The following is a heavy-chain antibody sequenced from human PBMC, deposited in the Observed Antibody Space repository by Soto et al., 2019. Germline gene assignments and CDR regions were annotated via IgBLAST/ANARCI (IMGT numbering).Heavy chain of an antibody. D-gene: IGHD2-15*01. CDR2: IYYSGST. CDR3: ARHAGIGGLGYCSGGSCVGFWFDP. V-gene: IGHV4-39*01. CDR1: GGSISSSSYY. Sequence: PSETLSLTCTVSGGSISSSSYYWGWIRQPPGKGLEWIGSIYYSGSTYYNPSLKSRVTISVDTSKNQFSLKLSSVTAADTAVYYCARHAGIGGLGYCSGGSCVGFWFDPWGQGTLVTVSS. J-gene: IGHJ5*02.